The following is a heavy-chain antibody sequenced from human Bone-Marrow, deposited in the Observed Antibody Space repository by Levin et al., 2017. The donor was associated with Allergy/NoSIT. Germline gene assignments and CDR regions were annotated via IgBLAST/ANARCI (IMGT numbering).Heavy chain of an antibody. CDR2: SRNRASGYTS. J-gene: IGHJ4*02. CDR1: GFTFSDHY. Sequence: LAGGSLRLSCAVSGFTFSDHYMDWIRQSPGKGLEWLGRSRNRASGYTSKYAASVNGRFTVSRDVSQNSLYLQMNSLHAEDTAVYYCARGGHCCAGTCYSDYFDYWGQGTLVTVSS. D-gene: IGHD2-15*01. V-gene: IGHV3-72*01. CDR3: ARGGHCCAGTCYSDYFDY.